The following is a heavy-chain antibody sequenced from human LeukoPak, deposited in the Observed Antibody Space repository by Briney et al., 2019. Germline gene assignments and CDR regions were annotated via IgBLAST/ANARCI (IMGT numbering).Heavy chain of an antibody. V-gene: IGHV1-18*01. CDR3: ARDQGLIANYYFDY. CDR1: GYTFTSYG. Sequence: ASVKVSCKASGYTFTSYGISWVRQAPGQGLEWMGWISAYNGNTNYAQKLQGRATMTTDTSTSTAYMELRSLRSDDTAVYYCARDQGLIANYYFDYWGQGTLDTVSS. J-gene: IGHJ4*02. D-gene: IGHD2-21*01. CDR2: ISAYNGNT.